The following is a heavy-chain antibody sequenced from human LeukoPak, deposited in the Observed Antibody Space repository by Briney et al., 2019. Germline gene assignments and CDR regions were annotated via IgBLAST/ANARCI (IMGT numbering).Heavy chain of an antibody. CDR2: IYSGGST. CDR1: GFTVSSNF. J-gene: IGHJ4*02. Sequence: GGSLTLSCVASGFTVSSNFMSWVRLAAGKGLEGVAVIYSGGSTYYADSVKGRFTISRDNSKNTLYLQMNSLRAEDTAVYYCASGGTMVRGVIMYHFDYWGQGTLVTVSS. D-gene: IGHD3-10*01. CDR3: ASGGTMVRGVIMYHFDY. V-gene: IGHV3-66*01.